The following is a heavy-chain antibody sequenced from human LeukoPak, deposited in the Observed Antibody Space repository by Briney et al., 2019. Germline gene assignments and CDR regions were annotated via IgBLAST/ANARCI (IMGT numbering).Heavy chain of an antibody. CDR3: ARSFGSGSNYNRNPPDY. D-gene: IGHD3-10*01. CDR2: IKQDGSEK. CDR1: GFTFSSYW. V-gene: IGHV3-7*01. Sequence: GGALRLSCAASGFTFSSYWMSRVRQAPGKGREGVANIKQDGSEKYYVDSVKGRFTISRDNAKNSLYLQMNSLRAEDTAVYYCARSFGSGSNYNRNPPDYWGQGTLVTVSS. J-gene: IGHJ4*02.